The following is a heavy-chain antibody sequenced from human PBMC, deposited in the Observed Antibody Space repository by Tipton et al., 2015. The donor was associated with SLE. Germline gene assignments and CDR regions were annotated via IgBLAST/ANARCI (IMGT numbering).Heavy chain of an antibody. CDR1: GGSITSNY. CDR2: IYTGGST. CDR3: ARDIEYYFES. Sequence: TLSLTCTVSGGSITSNYWSWIRQPAGKGLEWIGHIYTGGSTNYNPSLKSRVSISVDTSKNQFSLNLISVTAADTAVYYCARDIEYYFESWGQGTLVTVSS. V-gene: IGHV4-4*07. J-gene: IGHJ4*02. D-gene: IGHD2-15*01.